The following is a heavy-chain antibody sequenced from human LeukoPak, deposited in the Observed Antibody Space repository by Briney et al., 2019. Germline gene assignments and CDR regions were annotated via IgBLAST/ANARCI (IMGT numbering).Heavy chain of an antibody. D-gene: IGHD6-19*01. CDR1: GYTFISHY. CDR2: INPSGGST. Sequence: EASVKVSCKASGYTFISHYMHWVRQAPGQGLEWMGIINPSGGSTSYAQKFQGRVTMTRDTSTSTVYMELSSLRSEDTAVYYCARGSSGWYSVAYWGQGTLVTVSS. V-gene: IGHV1-46*01. J-gene: IGHJ4*02. CDR3: ARGSSGWYSVAY.